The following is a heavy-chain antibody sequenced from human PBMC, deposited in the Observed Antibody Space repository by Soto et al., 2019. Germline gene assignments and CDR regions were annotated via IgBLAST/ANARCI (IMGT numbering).Heavy chain of an antibody. CDR2: IYHSETT. CDR3: ARDEHHDSGLSGGMDV. CDR1: GGSISSDDFF. V-gene: IGHV4-31*03. Sequence: QVQLQESGPGLVKPSETLSLSCNVSGGSISSDDFFWSWVRQHPARGLEWMGYIYHSETTYYNASLQSRISISVDTSKNQSPLKLRAVTAADTAVYFCARDEHHDSGLSGGMDVWGQGTAVTVS. D-gene: IGHD3-10*01. J-gene: IGHJ6*02.